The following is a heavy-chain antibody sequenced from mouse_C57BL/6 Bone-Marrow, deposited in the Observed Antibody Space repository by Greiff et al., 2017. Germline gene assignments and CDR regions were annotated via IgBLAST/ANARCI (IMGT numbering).Heavy chain of an antibody. CDR3: ARGPYYYGSSLWYFDV. J-gene: IGHJ1*03. Sequence: EVKLVESGPGLVKPSQSLSLTCSVTGYSITSGYYWNWIRQFPGNKLEWMGYISYDGSNNYNPSLKNRISITRDTSKNQFFLKLNSVTTEDTATYYCARGPYYYGSSLWYFDVWGTGTTVTVSS. D-gene: IGHD1-1*01. CDR2: ISYDGSN. V-gene: IGHV3-6*01. CDR1: GYSITSGYY.